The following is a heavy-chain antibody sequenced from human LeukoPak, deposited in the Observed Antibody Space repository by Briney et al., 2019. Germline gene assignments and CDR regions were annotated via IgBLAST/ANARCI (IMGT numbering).Heavy chain of an antibody. CDR3: ASTYDSSGYYLGDYYYGMDV. Sequence: SETLSLTCTVSGGSISSYYWSWIRQPPGKGLEWIGYIYYSGSTNYNPSLKSRVTISVDTSKNQFSLKLSSVTAADTAVYYCASTYDSSGYYLGDYYYGMDVWGQGTTVTVSS. CDR2: IYYSGST. J-gene: IGHJ6*02. D-gene: IGHD3-22*01. V-gene: IGHV4-59*01. CDR1: GGSISSYY.